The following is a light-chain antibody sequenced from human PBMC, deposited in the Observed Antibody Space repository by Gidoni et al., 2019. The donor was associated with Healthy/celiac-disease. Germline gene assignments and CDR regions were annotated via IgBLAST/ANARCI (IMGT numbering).Light chain of an antibody. V-gene: IGKV4-1*01. CDR1: QSVLYSSNNKNY. Sequence: DLVMTQSPDSLAVSLDERATINCKFSQSVLYSSNNKNYLAWYQQKPGQPPKLLIYWASTRESGVPDRFSGSGSGTDFTLTISSLQAEDVAVYYCQQYYSTPCSFGQGTKLEIK. J-gene: IGKJ2*04. CDR3: QQYYSTPCS. CDR2: WAS.